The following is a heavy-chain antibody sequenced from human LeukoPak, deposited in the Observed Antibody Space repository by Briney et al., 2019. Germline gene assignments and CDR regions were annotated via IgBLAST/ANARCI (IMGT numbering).Heavy chain of an antibody. V-gene: IGHV1-2*02. J-gene: IGHJ4*02. CDR2: INPNSGGT. CDR3: ARAAAGLYYFDY. Sequence: ASVKVSCKASGYTFTGYYMHWVRQAPGQGLEWMGWINPNSGGTNYAQKFQGRVTMTRDTSISTAYMELSRLRSDDTAVYYCARAAAGLYYFDYWGQGTLVTVSS. D-gene: IGHD6-13*01. CDR1: GYTFTGYY.